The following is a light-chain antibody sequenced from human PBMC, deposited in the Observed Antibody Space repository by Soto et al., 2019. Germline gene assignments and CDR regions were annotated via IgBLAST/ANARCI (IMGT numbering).Light chain of an antibody. CDR2: SDD. V-gene: IGLV1-44*01. CDR3: GAWDDSLSGLV. Sequence: QSALTQPPSASATPGQSVIISCSGSSSNIGKNAVKWYQQFPGTAPKLLIHSDDQRPSGVPDRFSGSKSGTSASLTISGLQSEDEAHYYCGAWDDSLSGLVFGGGTKVTV. CDR1: SSNIGKNA. J-gene: IGLJ3*02.